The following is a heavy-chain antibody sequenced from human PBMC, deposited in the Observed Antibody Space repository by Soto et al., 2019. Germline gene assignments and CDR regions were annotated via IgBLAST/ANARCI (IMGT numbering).Heavy chain of an antibody. CDR3: ASIAKQYYFDY. CDR1: GFTFDDYA. V-gene: IGHV3-9*01. Sequence: EVQLVESGGGLVQPGRSLRLSCAASGFTFDDYAMHWVRQAPGKGLEWVSGISWNSGSIGYADSVKGRFTISRDNAKNSLYLQMNSLRAEDTALYYCASIAKQYYFDYWGQGTLVTVSS. J-gene: IGHJ4*02. CDR2: ISWNSGSI. D-gene: IGHD2-21*01.